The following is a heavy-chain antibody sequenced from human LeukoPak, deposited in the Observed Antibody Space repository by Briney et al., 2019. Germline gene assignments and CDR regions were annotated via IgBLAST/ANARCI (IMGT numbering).Heavy chain of an antibody. CDR2: ISSSSSVI. J-gene: IGHJ4*02. Sequence: GGSLRLSCAASGFTFSSYAMNWVRQAPGKGLEWLSYISSSSSVIYYADSVKGRFTISRDNAKNSLYLQMNSLRAEDTAVYYCARESYDSSGYYQNFDYWGQGTLVTVSS. V-gene: IGHV3-48*04. CDR3: ARESYDSSGYYQNFDY. CDR1: GFTFSSYA. D-gene: IGHD3-22*01.